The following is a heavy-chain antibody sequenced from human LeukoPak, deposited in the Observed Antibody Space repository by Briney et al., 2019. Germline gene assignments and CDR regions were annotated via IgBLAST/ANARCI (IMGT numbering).Heavy chain of an antibody. CDR1: GGSISSSSYY. V-gene: IGHV4-61*05. Sequence: SETLSLTCTVSGGSISSSSYYWGWIRQPPGKGLEWIGYVDHTGSTNFNPSLNGRVSISRDTTKNLFSLKLSSVTAADTAVYYCARGRNVCSGGFCYFIFDYWGQGPLVTVSS. J-gene: IGHJ4*02. CDR2: VDHTGST. D-gene: IGHD2-15*01. CDR3: ARGRNVCSGGFCYFIFDY.